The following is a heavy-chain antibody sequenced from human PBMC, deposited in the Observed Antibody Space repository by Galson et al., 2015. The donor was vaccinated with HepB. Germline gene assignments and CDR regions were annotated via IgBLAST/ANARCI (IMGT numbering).Heavy chain of an antibody. CDR3: ARDGVPRYYDDWSGAGDHYYYMDV. V-gene: IGHV1-46*01. D-gene: IGHD3-3*01. CDR2: INPGGGST. CDR1: GYTLINYY. J-gene: IGHJ6*03. Sequence: SVKVSCKASGYTLINYYMHWVRQTPGQGLEWMGIINPGGGSTAYAQRFQGRVTMTRDTSTSTIYMELSSLRSEDTAVYYCARDGVPRYYDDWSGAGDHYYYMDVWGRGTTVSVSS.